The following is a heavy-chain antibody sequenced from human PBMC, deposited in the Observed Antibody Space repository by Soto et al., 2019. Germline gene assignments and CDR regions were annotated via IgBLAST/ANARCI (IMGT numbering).Heavy chain of an antibody. Sequence: QVQLVESGGGVVQPGRSLRLSCAASGFTFSSYAMHWVRQAPGKGLEWVAVISYDGSNKYYADSVKGRFTISRDNSKNTLYLQMISLRAEDTAVYYCARGEEGGGIVAFDIWGQGTMVTVSS. CDR1: GFTFSSYA. V-gene: IGHV3-30-3*01. D-gene: IGHD3-16*01. CDR3: ARGEEGGGIVAFDI. J-gene: IGHJ3*02. CDR2: ISYDGSNK.